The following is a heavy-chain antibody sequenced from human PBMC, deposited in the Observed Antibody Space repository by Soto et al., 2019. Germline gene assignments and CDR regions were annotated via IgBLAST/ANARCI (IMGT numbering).Heavy chain of an antibody. CDR1: GGSISSSSYY. D-gene: IGHD6-13*01. V-gene: IGHV4-39*01. CDR3: ARHGAAAAGNEKFDY. Sequence: SETLYLTCTVSGGSISSSSYYWGWIRQPPGKGLEWIGSIYYSGSTYYNPSLKSRVTISVDTSKNQFSLKLSSVTAADTAVYYCARHGAAAAGNEKFDYWGQGTLVTVSS. CDR2: IYYSGST. J-gene: IGHJ4*02.